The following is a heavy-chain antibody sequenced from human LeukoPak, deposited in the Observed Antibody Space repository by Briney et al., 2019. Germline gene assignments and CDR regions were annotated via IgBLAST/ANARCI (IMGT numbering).Heavy chain of an antibody. J-gene: IGHJ6*02. CDR1: GFTVSSNY. V-gene: IGHV3-66*01. CDR2: ISGGGST. CDR3: ARDRRAGNYYYYGMDV. Sequence: GGSLRLSCAASGFTVSSNYMTWVRQAPGKGLEWVSVISGGGSTFYADSVKDRFTISRDSSKNTLYLQMNSLRAEDTAVYYCARDRRAGNYYYYGMDVWGQGTTVTVSS. D-gene: IGHD6-13*01.